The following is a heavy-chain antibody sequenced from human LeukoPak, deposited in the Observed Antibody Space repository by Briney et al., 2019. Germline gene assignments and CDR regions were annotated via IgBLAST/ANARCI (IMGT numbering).Heavy chain of an antibody. D-gene: IGHD2-2*01. CDR2: IIPIFGTA. CDR3: ASQYPYILDGMDV. Sequence: SVKVSCKASGGTFSSYAISWVRQAPGQGLEWMGGIIPIFGTANYAQKFQGRVTITADKSTSTAYMELSSLRSEDTAVYYCASQYPYILDGMDVWGKGTTATVSS. CDR1: GGTFSSYA. V-gene: IGHV1-69*06. J-gene: IGHJ6*04.